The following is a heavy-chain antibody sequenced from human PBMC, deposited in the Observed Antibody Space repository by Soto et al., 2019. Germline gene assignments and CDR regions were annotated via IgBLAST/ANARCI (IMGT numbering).Heavy chain of an antibody. CDR1: GFTFSSYA. V-gene: IGHV3-23*01. J-gene: IGHJ4*02. CDR3: ASARITIFGVASFDY. Sequence: PGGSLRLSCAASGFTFSSYAMSWVRQAPGKGLEWVPAISGSGGSTYYADSVKGRFTISRDNSKNTLYLQMNSLRAEDTAVYYCASARITIFGVASFDYWGQGTLVTVSS. CDR2: ISGSGGST. D-gene: IGHD3-3*01.